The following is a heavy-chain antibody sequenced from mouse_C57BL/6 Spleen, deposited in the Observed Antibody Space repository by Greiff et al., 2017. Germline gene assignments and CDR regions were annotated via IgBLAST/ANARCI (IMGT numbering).Heavy chain of an antibody. Sequence: EVKLVESGPGLVKPSQSLSLTCSVTGYSITSGYYWNWIRQFPGNKLEWMGYISYDGSNNYNPSLKNRISITRDTSKNQFFLKLNSVTTEDTATYYCARDPDYYGSGFAYWGQGTLVTVSA. D-gene: IGHD1-1*01. J-gene: IGHJ3*01. V-gene: IGHV3-6*01. CDR1: GYSITSGYY. CDR3: ARDPDYYGSGFAY. CDR2: ISYDGSN.